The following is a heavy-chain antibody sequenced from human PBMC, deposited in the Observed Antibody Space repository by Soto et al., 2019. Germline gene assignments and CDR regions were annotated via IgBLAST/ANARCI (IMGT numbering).Heavy chain of an antibody. J-gene: IGHJ6*02. CDR1: GFTFSSYA. D-gene: IGHD6-13*01. CDR2: ISGSGGST. V-gene: IGHV3-23*01. CDR3: AKAVAAAGYYYYGMDV. Sequence: PGGSLRLSCAASGFTFSSYAMSWVRQAPGKGLEWVSAISGSGGSTYYADSVKGRFTISRDNSKNTLYPQMNSLRAEDTAVYYCAKAVAAAGYYYYGMDVWGQGTTVTVSS.